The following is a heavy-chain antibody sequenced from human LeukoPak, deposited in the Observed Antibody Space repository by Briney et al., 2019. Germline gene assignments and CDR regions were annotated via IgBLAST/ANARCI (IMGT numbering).Heavy chain of an antibody. Sequence: PGGSLRLSCAASGFTFSSYGMHWVRQAPGKGLQWVALISHDGSNKYYADSVKGRFTISRDNSKNTLFLQMNSLRAEDTATYYCAKDSYYGDYATFYYFDYWGQGTLVTVSS. CDR2: ISHDGSNK. CDR1: GFTFSSYG. D-gene: IGHD4-17*01. CDR3: AKDSYYGDYATFYYFDY. V-gene: IGHV3-30*18. J-gene: IGHJ4*02.